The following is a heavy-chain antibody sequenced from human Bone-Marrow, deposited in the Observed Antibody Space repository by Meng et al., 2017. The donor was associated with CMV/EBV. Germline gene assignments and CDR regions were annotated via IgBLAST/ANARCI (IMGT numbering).Heavy chain of an antibody. D-gene: IGHD2-2*01. CDR3: ARARLVVPAPYRPHYYYGMDV. V-gene: IGHV3-20*04. J-gene: IGHJ6*02. CDR1: GFTFDDYG. Sequence: GGSLRLSCAASGFTFDDYGMSWVRQAPGKGLGWVSGINWNGGSTGYADSVKGRFTISRDNAKNSLYLQMNSLRAEDTALYYCARARLVVPAPYRPHYYYGMDVWGQGTTVTVSS. CDR2: INWNGGST.